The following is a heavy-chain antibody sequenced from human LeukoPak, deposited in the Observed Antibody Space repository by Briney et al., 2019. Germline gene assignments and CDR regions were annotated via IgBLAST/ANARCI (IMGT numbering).Heavy chain of an antibody. Sequence: GGSLRLSCAASGFTVSSNYMSWVRQAPGKGLEWVSVIYSGGNTYYADSVKGRFTISRDNSKNTLYLEMNSLRAEDTAVYYCARSSRFFTIFGVAPSYGMDVWGQGTTVTVSS. V-gene: IGHV3-53*01. J-gene: IGHJ6*02. D-gene: IGHD3-3*01. CDR2: IYSGGNT. CDR1: GFTVSSNY. CDR3: ARSSRFFTIFGVAPSYGMDV.